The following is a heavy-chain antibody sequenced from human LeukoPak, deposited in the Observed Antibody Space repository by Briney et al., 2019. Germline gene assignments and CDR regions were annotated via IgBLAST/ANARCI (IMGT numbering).Heavy chain of an antibody. CDR3: ARGNKDYGDYARGLSDY. J-gene: IGHJ4*02. V-gene: IGHV1-18*01. D-gene: IGHD4-17*01. Sequence: ASVKVSCKASGYTFTSYGISWVRQAPGQGLEWMGWISAYNGNTNYAQKLQGRITMTRNTSITTAYMELSSLRSEDTAVYYCARGNKDYGDYARGLSDYWGQGTLVTVSS. CDR1: GYTFTSYG. CDR2: ISAYNGNT.